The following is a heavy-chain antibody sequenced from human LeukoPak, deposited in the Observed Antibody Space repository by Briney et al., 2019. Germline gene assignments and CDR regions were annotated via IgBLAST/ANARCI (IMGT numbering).Heavy chain of an antibody. CDR1: GYSISSSNW. D-gene: IGHD3-10*01. J-gene: IGHJ4*02. CDR2: IYYSGSA. V-gene: IGHV4-28*03. Sequence: SETLSLTCAVSGYSISSSNWWGWFRQPPGKGLEWIGYIYYSGSAYYNTSLNSRITMSVDTSKNQFSLKLSSVTAADTAVYYCARVWDRSGSSLDFWGQGTLVTVSS. CDR3: ARVWDRSGSSLDF.